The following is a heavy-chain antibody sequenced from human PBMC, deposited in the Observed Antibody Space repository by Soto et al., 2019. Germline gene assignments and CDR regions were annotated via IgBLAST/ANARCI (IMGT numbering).Heavy chain of an antibody. CDR2: INPNSGGT. J-gene: IGHJ4*02. D-gene: IGHD6-13*01. CDR3: AREGIAAAGTIDY. V-gene: IGHV1-2*04. CDR1: GYTFTGYY. Sequence: QVQLVQSGAEVKKPGASVKVSCKASGYTFTGYYMHWVRQAPGQGLEWMGWINPNSGGTNYAQKFQACPTMTRDTSISTAYMELSRLRSDDTAVYYCAREGIAAAGTIDYWGQGTLVTVSS.